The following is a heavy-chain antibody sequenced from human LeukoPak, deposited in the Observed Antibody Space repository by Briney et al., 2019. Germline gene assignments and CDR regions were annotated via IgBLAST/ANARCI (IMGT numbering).Heavy chain of an antibody. D-gene: IGHD6-6*01. CDR2: IWYDGSNK. V-gene: IGHV3-33*01. Sequence: RSLRLSCAASGFTFSSYGMHWVRQAPGKGLEWVAVIWYDGSNKYYADSVKGRFTISRDNSKNTLYLQMNSLRAEDTAVYYCARDPSSYYYYGMDVWGQGTTVTVSS. CDR1: GFTFSSYG. J-gene: IGHJ6*02. CDR3: ARDPSSYYYYGMDV.